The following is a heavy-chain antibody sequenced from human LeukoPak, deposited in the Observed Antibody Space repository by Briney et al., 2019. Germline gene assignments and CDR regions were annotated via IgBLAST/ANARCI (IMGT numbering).Heavy chain of an antibody. J-gene: IGHJ4*02. D-gene: IGHD4-17*01. CDR1: GFTFSGYG. Sequence: QPGGSLRLSCAASGFTFSGYGMHGVRQAPGKGLGWVAVRWYDGSNKYYADSVKGRFTISGDNSKNTLYLQMNSLRAEDTAVYYCARVSIPSGDYAFDYWGQGTLVTVSS. CDR3: ARVSIPSGDYAFDY. CDR2: RWYDGSNK. V-gene: IGHV3-33*01.